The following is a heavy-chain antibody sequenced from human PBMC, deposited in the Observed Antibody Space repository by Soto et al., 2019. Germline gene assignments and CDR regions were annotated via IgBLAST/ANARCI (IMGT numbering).Heavy chain of an antibody. CDR2: ISAYNGNT. CDR1: GYTFARYG. D-gene: IGHD6-13*01. Sequence: ASLKVSFKASGYTFARYGISWVRQAPGQGLEWMGWISAYNGNTNYAQKLQGRVTMTTDTSTSTAYMELRSLRSDDTAVYYCARDLPWYSSSWYLDYYYYGMDVWGQGTTVTVSS. V-gene: IGHV1-18*04. J-gene: IGHJ6*02. CDR3: ARDLPWYSSSWYLDYYYYGMDV.